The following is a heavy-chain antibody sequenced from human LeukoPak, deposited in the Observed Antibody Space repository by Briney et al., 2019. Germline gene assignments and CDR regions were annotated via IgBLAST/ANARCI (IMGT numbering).Heavy chain of an antibody. CDR2: IYRGVIQ. CDR3: ATEKVTGTTFYGMDV. Sequence: GGSLTLSCAAYGFTVSSNYMSWVRQAPGEGLEWVSVIYRGVIQYYPDSVRGPFTFSRDNSKNTLYLKMNSLRAEDTAVYYCATEKVTGTTFYGMDVWGQGTTVTVSS. CDR1: GFTVSSNY. V-gene: IGHV3-53*01. J-gene: IGHJ6*02. D-gene: IGHD1-20*01.